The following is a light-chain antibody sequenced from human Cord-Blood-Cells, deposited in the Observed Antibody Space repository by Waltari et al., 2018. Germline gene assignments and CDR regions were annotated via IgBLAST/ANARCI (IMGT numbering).Light chain of an antibody. CDR3: LLSYSGARV. J-gene: IGLJ3*02. CDR1: TGAVTSGHS. V-gene: IGLV7-46*01. Sequence: QAVVTQEPSLTVSPGGTVTLTCGSSTGAVTSGHSPYWFQQKPGQAPRTLIYDTRNKHSWTPARFSGSLLGGKAALTLSGAQPEDEAEYYCLLSYSGARVFGGGTKLTVL. CDR2: DTR.